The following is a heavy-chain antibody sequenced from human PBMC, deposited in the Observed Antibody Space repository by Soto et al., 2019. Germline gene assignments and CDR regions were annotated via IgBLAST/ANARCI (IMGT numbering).Heavy chain of an antibody. CDR1: GGSISSSSYY. CDR3: AREARITIFGVVRHNPNWFDP. Sequence: PSETLSLTCTVSGGSISSSSYYWGWIRQPPGKGLEWIGSIYYSGSTYYNPSLKSRVTISVDTSKNQFSLKLSSVTAADTAVYYCAREARITIFGVVRHNPNWFDPWGQGTLVTVSS. D-gene: IGHD3-3*01. V-gene: IGHV4-39*07. J-gene: IGHJ5*02. CDR2: IYYSGST.